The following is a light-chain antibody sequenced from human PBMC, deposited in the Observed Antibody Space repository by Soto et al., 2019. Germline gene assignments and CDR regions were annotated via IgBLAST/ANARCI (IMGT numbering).Light chain of an antibody. CDR2: LNSDGSH. V-gene: IGLV4-69*01. Sequence: QPVLTQSPSASASLGASVKLTCTLSSGHSSYAIAWHQQQPEKGPRYLMKLNSDGSHSKGDGIPDRFSGSSSGAERYLTISSLQSDDEADYYCQTWGAGITVFGTGTKLTVL. J-gene: IGLJ1*01. CDR1: SGHSSYA. CDR3: QTWGAGITV.